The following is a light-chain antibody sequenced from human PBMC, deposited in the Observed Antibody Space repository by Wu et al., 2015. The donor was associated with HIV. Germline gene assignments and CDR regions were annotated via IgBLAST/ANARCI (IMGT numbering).Light chain of an antibody. J-gene: IGKJ5*01. CDR1: QSVSSNS. Sequence: EIVLTQSPGTLSLSPGERATLSCRTSQSVSSNSLAWYQQKPGQAPRLLIYHTSSRATGIPDRFSGSGSGTDFTLTINSLEPEDFAVYYCQQGSNWPLTFGQGTRLEIK. CDR3: QQGSNWPLT. CDR2: HTS. V-gene: IGKV3D-20*02.